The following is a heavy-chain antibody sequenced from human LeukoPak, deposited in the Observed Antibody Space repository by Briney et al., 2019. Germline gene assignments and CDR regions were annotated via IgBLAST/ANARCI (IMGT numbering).Heavy chain of an antibody. CDR2: INHSGST. V-gene: IGHV4-34*01. CDR3: ARVGLGIVAGGWNLYFDY. J-gene: IGHJ4*02. CDR1: GGSFSGYY. D-gene: IGHD2-2*03. Sequence: SETLSLTCAVYGGSFSGYYWSWIRQPPGKGLEWIGEINHSGSTNYNPSLKSRVTISVDTSKSQFSLKLSSVTAADTAVYYCARVGLGIVAGGWNLYFDYWGQGTLVTVSS.